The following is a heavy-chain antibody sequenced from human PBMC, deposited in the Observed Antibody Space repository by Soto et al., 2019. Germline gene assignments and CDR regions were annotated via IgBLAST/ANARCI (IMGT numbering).Heavy chain of an antibody. CDR3: AKDGSSSSGYYYGMDV. CDR1: GFTFSSYG. CDR2: ISYDGSNK. D-gene: IGHD6-6*01. J-gene: IGHJ6*02. V-gene: IGHV3-30*18. Sequence: QVQLVESGGGVVQPGRSLRLSCAASGFTFSSYGMHWVRQAPGKGLEWVAVISYDGSNKYYADSVKGRFTISRDNSKNTLYLQMNSLRAEDTAVYYCAKDGSSSSGYYYGMDVWGQGTTVTVSS.